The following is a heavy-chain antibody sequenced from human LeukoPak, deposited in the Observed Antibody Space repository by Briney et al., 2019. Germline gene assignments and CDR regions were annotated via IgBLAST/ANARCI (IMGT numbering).Heavy chain of an antibody. V-gene: IGHV3-72*01. J-gene: IGHJ3*02. D-gene: IGHD1-26*01. CDR1: GFTFSDHY. CDR3: ARVGRYFDAFDI. CDR2: TRTKANSYTT. Sequence: GGSLRLSCAASGFTFSDHYMDWVRQAPGKGLEWVGRTRTKANSYTTEYAASVKGRFSISRDDSKNSLYLQKNSLKTEDTAVYYCARVGRYFDAFDIWGQGTMVTVSS.